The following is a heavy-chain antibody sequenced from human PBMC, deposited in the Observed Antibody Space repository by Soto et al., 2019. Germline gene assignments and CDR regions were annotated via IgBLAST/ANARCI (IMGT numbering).Heavy chain of an antibody. Sequence: ASETLSLTCGAYGGTFRNYYWIWVRQPTGKGLEWIGEVNHSGEATYNPSLQSRITISLDTANNQFSLKMTSVTAADTAMYFCTRAGRFPRSWFDPWGQGTQVTVSS. D-gene: IGHD3-10*01. CDR3: TRAGRFPRSWFDP. J-gene: IGHJ5*02. CDR2: VNHSGEA. V-gene: IGHV4-34*08. CDR1: GGTFRNYY.